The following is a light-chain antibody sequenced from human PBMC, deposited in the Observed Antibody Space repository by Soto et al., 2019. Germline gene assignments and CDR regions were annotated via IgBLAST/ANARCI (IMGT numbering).Light chain of an antibody. V-gene: IGKV1-5*03. Sequence: DIQMTQSPSTLSASVGDRVTITCRASQSISSWLAWYQQKPGKAPELLIYKASSLESGVPSRFSGSGSGTDFTLPLTSLQPDYFAPHYCQHSRTFGQGTKVEIK. CDR1: QSISSW. CDR2: KAS. CDR3: QHSRT. J-gene: IGKJ1*01.